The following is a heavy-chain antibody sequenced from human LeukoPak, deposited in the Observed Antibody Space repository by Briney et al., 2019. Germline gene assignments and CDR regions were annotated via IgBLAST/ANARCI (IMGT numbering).Heavy chain of an antibody. V-gene: IGHV4-59*01. D-gene: IGHD6-13*01. CDR3: ARSKRDSSSWYY. Sequence: PSETLSLTCTVSGDSISSYYWSWIRQPPGKGLEWIGYISYSGSTNYNPSLKSRVTISIDTSKNQSSLKLSSVTAADTAVYYCARSKRDSSSWYYWGQGTLVTVSS. CDR2: ISYSGST. J-gene: IGHJ4*02. CDR1: GDSISSYY.